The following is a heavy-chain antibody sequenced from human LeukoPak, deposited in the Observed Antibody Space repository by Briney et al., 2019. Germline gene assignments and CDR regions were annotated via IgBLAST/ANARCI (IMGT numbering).Heavy chain of an antibody. Sequence: KPGESLRLSCAASRFSFSTSWMSWVRQAPGKGLEWVGRIKSKHDGETTEYAAPVEGRFTISRDDSESMVYLQMMSLKTEDTAVYYCCADTVDPLAQIDKWGQGALVTVSS. CDR3: CADTVDPLAQIDK. D-gene: IGHD4-11*01. V-gene: IGHV3-15*01. CDR1: RFSFSTSW. CDR2: IKSKHDGETT. J-gene: IGHJ4*02.